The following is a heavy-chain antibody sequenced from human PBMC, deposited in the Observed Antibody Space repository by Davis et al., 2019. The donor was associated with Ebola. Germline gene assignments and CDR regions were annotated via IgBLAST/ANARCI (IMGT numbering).Heavy chain of an antibody. V-gene: IGHV3-74*01. Sequence: PGGSLRLSCAASGFTFSTYWMHWVRQAPGKGLVWVSRINRDGSSPSYADSVKGRFTISRDNPKNTLYLEMNSLRVDDTAVYHCARHLGYGGDSVPFNFWGQGTMVTVSS. D-gene: IGHD4-23*01. CDR1: GFTFSTYW. CDR3: ARHLGYGGDSVPFNF. J-gene: IGHJ3*01. CDR2: INRDGSSP.